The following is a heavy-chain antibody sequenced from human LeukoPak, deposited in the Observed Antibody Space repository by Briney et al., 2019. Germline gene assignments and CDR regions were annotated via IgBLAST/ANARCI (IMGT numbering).Heavy chain of an antibody. CDR3: ARDRTMVRGVILALGY. D-gene: IGHD3-10*01. J-gene: IGHJ4*02. CDR1: GYTFTSYG. Sequence: ASVKVSCKASGYTFTSYGISWVRQAPGQGLEWMGWISAYNGNTNYAQKLQGRVTMTTDTSTSTAYMELRSLRSDDTAVYYCARDRTMVRGVILALGYWGQGTLVTVSS. CDR2: ISAYNGNT. V-gene: IGHV1-18*01.